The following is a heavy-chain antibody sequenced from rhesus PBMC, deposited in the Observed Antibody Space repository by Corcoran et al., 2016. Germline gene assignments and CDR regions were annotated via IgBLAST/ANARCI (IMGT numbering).Heavy chain of an antibody. CDR3: ATGSYEYSNYGAFDF. Sequence: QVQLQESGPGLVKPSETLSPTCAVFGYDIRCGYYGGWSRRPQGQGLEWIGHISSGGSNYLNPSLKIRVTLSVDTSKNQFSLKLSSVTAADTAVYYCATGSYEYSNYGAFDFWGQGLRVTVSS. J-gene: IGHJ3*01. D-gene: IGHD4-23*01. V-gene: IGHV4S14*01. CDR1: GYDIRCGYY. CDR2: ISSGGSN.